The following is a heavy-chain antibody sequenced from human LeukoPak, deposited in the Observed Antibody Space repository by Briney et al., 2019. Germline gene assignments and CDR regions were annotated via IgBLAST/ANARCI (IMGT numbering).Heavy chain of an antibody. CDR2: IGTAGDT. CDR1: GFTFSSYD. CDR3: ARGALCFDY. V-gene: IGHV3-13*04. J-gene: IGHJ4*02. Sequence: GGSLRLSCEASGFTFSSYDIQWVRQATGKGLEWVCSIGTAGDTYYAGYVKGRFPLSRENAKKSSYLQMNNLGAGDTAVYYCARGALCFDYWGQGTLVTVPS.